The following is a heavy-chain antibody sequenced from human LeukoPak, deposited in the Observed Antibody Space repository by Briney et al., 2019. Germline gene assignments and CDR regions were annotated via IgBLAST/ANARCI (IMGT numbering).Heavy chain of an antibody. CDR3: ARRSSYGHRHFDY. V-gene: IGHV4-30-4*01. Sequence: SETLSLTCIVSGGSISSGDYYWSWIRQPPGKGLEWIGYIYYSGTTYYNPSLESRLTISVDTSKNQFSLQLRSVTAADTAMYYCARRSSYGHRHFDYWGQGTLVTVSS. CDR2: IYYSGTT. CDR1: GGSISSGDYY. J-gene: IGHJ4*02. D-gene: IGHD5-18*01.